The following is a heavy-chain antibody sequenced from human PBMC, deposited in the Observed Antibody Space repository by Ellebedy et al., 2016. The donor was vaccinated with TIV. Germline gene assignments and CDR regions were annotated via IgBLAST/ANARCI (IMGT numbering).Heavy chain of an antibody. CDR2: IYYSGST. CDR3: ARDTRLVKGSYYYYGMDV. D-gene: IGHD3-9*01. Sequence: SETLSLTCTVSGGSISSSSYYWGWIRQPPGKGLEWIGSIYYSGSTYYNPSLKSRVTISVDTSKNQFSLKLSSVTAADTAVYYCARDTRLVKGSYYYYGMDVWGQGTTVTVSS. CDR1: GGSISSSSYY. V-gene: IGHV4-39*02. J-gene: IGHJ6*02.